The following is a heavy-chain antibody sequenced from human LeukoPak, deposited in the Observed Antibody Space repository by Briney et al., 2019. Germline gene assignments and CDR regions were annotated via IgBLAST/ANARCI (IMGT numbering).Heavy chain of an antibody. J-gene: IGHJ4*02. D-gene: IGHD3-10*01. CDR2: INPSGGST. CDR3: ARRKGSGSYDY. V-gene: IGHV1-46*01. Sequence: GASVKVSCKACGYTFTNYYMHWVRQAPGQGLEWMGIINPSGGSTSYAQKFQGRVTMTEDTSTDTAYMALSSLRSEDTAVYYCARRKGSGSYDYWGQGTLVTVSS. CDR1: GYTFTNYY.